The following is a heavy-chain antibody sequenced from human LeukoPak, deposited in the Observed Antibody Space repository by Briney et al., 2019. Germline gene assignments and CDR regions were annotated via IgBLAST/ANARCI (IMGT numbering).Heavy chain of an antibody. D-gene: IGHD4-23*01. CDR3: ARIAYDYGSNSYFDY. V-gene: IGHV3-20*04. J-gene: IGHJ4*02. CDR2: INWNGAYT. Sequence: GGSLRLSCTASGFTFEEYGMSWVRQGPGKGLEWVSGINWNGAYTGYADSVKGRFTISRDNAKNSLYLQMNSLRVEDTALYYCARIAYDYGSNSYFDYWGQGALVTVSA. CDR1: GFTFEEYG.